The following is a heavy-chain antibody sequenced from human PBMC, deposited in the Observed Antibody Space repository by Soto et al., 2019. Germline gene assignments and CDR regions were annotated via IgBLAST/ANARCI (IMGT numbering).Heavy chain of an antibody. CDR2: IKQDGSEK. Sequence: EVQLVESGGGLVQPGGSLRLSCAASGFTISSYWMSWVRQAPGKGLEWVANIKQDGSEKYYVDSVNGRFTISRDNAKNVLYLQMNSLRAEGTAVYYCARDLASTTIPNYWGQGSLVTVSS. CDR3: ARDLASTTIPNY. J-gene: IGHJ4*02. CDR1: GFTISSYW. D-gene: IGHD1-1*01. V-gene: IGHV3-7*04.